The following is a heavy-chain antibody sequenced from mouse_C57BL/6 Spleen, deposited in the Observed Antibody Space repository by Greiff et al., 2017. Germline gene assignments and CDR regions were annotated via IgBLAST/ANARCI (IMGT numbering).Heavy chain of an antibody. J-gene: IGHJ1*03. CDR3: ARSGSSYRYFDV. V-gene: IGHV1-50*01. CDR2: IDPSDSYT. Sequence: QVQLKQPGAELVKPGASVKLSCKASGYTFTSYWMQWVKQRPGQGLEWIGEIDPSDSYTNYNQKFKGKATLTVDTSSSTAYMQLSSLTSEDSAVYYCARSGSSYRYFDVWGTGTTVTVSS. CDR1: GYTFTSYW. D-gene: IGHD1-1*01.